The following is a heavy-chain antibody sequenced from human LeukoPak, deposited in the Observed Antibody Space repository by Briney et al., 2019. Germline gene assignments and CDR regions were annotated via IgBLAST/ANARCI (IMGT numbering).Heavy chain of an antibody. J-gene: IGHJ3*02. CDR3: ATPKYYYDSSGLGAFDI. Sequence: ASVKVSCKVSGYTLTELSMHLVRQAPGKGLEWMGGFDPEDGETIYAQKFQGRVTMTEDTSTDTAYMELSSLRSEDTAVYYCATPKYYYDSSGLGAFDIWGQGPMVTVSS. D-gene: IGHD3-22*01. CDR2: FDPEDGET. V-gene: IGHV1-24*01. CDR1: GYTLTELS.